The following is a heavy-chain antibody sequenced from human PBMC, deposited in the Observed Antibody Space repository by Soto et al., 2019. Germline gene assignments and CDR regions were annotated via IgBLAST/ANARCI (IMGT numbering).Heavy chain of an antibody. CDR2: ISYDGRNK. CDR3: ARVFGDGYNYDY. Sequence: QVQLLESGGGVVQPGRSLRLSCAASGFTFSSYAMHWVRQAPGKGLEWVAVISYDGRNKYYADSVKGRFTISRDNSKNTLYLQMNSLRAEDTAVYYCARVFGDGYNYDYWGQGTLVTVSS. V-gene: IGHV3-30-3*01. D-gene: IGHD5-12*01. CDR1: GFTFSSYA. J-gene: IGHJ4*02.